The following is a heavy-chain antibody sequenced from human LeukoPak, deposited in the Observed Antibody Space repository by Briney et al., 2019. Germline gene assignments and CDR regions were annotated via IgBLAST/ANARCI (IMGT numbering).Heavy chain of an antibody. V-gene: IGHV3-7*03. CDR1: GFTFSSYW. CDR3: AKSARPLYGMDV. J-gene: IGHJ6*02. CDR2: IAQDGSEK. D-gene: IGHD6-25*01. Sequence: GGSLRLSCVTSGFTFSSYWMSWVRQTPRKGLEWVANIAQDGSEKNYLDSVKGRFTISRDNAKNSLYLQMNSLRAEDTALYYCAKSARPLYGMDVWGQGTTVTVSS.